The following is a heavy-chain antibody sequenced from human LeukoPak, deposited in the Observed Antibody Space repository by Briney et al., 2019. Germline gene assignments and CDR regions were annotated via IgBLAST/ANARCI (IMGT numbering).Heavy chain of an antibody. CDR3: ARAPGSGEINFDY. CDR1: GGTFSSYA. J-gene: IGHJ4*02. D-gene: IGHD2-15*01. CDR2: IIPILNIA. Sequence: SVKVSCKASGGTFSSYAINWGRQAPGQGLEWMGKIIPILNIAHYAQKFQGRVTITADKSTSTAYMDLSSLRSEDTAVYHCARAPGSGEINFDYWGQGTLVTVSS. V-gene: IGHV1-69*04.